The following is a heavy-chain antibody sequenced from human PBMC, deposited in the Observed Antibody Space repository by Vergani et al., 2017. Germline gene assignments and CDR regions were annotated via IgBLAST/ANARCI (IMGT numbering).Heavy chain of an antibody. V-gene: IGHV3-9*01. CDR1: GFTFDDYA. CDR2: ISWNSGSI. J-gene: IGHJ6*03. D-gene: IGHD2-8*01. CDR3: AKEMYELAGVGYYYYMDV. Sequence: EVQLVESGGGLVQPGRSLRLSCAASGFTFDDYAMHWVRQAPGKGLEWVSGISWNSGSIGYADSVKGRFTISRDNAKNSLYLQMNSLRAEDTALYYCAKEMYELAGVGYYYYMDVWGKGTTVTVSS.